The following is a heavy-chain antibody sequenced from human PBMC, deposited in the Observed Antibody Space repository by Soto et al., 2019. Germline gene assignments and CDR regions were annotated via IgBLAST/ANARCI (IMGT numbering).Heavy chain of an antibody. Sequence: GGSLRLSCTASGFTFGTYAMNWVRQAPGKGLEWVSGISGSGGSTYYTDSVKGRFTISRDNSKNTLYLQMSSLRADDTAVYYCAKDRSVDTRDWFDPWGQGTLVTVSS. D-gene: IGHD5-18*01. CDR1: GFTFGTYA. CDR2: ISGSGGST. V-gene: IGHV3-23*01. CDR3: AKDRSVDTRDWFDP. J-gene: IGHJ5*02.